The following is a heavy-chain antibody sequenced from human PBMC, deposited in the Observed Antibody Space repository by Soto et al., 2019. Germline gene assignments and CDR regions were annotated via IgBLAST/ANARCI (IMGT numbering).Heavy chain of an antibody. J-gene: IGHJ4*02. D-gene: IGHD3-22*01. CDR2: ISYDGSNK. CDR1: GFTFSSYG. Sequence: GGSLRLSCAASGFTFSSYGMHWVRQAPGKGLEWVAVISYDGSNKYYADSVKGRFTISRDNSKNTLYLQMNSLRAEDTAVYYCAKKGPYYYDSSGYFSLDYWGQGTMVTVYS. V-gene: IGHV3-30*18. CDR3: AKKGPYYYDSSGYFSLDY.